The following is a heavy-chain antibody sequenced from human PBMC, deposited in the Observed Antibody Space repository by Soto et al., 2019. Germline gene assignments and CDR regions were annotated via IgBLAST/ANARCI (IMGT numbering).Heavy chain of an antibody. CDR1: GYSFTSYW. J-gene: IGHJ4*02. V-gene: IGHV5-51*01. D-gene: IGHD6-19*01. CDR2: IYPRDSDT. CDR3: ARLFDTSGWYDY. Sequence: GESLKISCKGSGYSFTSYWIGWVRQMPGKGLERMGIIYPRDSDTRYSPSFQGQVTISADKSITTTYLQWSSLKASDTAIYYCARLFDTSGWYDYWGQGTLVTVSS.